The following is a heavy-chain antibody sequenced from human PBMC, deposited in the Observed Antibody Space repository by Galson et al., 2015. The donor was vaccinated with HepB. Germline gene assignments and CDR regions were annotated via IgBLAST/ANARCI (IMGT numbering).Heavy chain of an antibody. Sequence: SLRLSCAASGFTFSNAWMSWVRQAPGKGLEWVGRIKSKTDGGTTDYAAPVKGRFTISRDDSKNTLYLLMNSLKTEDTAVYYCTTERLVVVVAATSSYGMDVWGQGTTVTVSS. V-gene: IGHV3-15*01. J-gene: IGHJ6*02. CDR3: TTERLVVVVAATSSYGMDV. CDR1: GFTFSNAW. D-gene: IGHD2-15*01. CDR2: IKSKTDGGTT.